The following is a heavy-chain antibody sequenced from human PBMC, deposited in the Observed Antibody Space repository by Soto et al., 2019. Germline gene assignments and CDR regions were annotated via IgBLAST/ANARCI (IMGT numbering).Heavy chain of an antibody. CDR1: GFTFSSDW. CDR3: AREVIYYYDSSGHNWFDP. V-gene: IGHV3-7*03. D-gene: IGHD3-22*01. Sequence: ASLLLSCAAPGFTFSSDWMSWVRQAPGKGLEWVANIKQDGSEKYYVDSVKGRFTISRDNAKNSLYLQMNSLRAEDTAVYYCAREVIYYYDSSGHNWFDPWGQGTLVTVSS. CDR2: IKQDGSEK. J-gene: IGHJ5*02.